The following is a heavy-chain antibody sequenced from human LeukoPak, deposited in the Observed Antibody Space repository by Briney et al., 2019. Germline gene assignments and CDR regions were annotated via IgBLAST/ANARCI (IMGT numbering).Heavy chain of an antibody. D-gene: IGHD4/OR15-4a*01. CDR2: INHSGST. V-gene: IGHV4-34*01. CDR1: GGSFSGYY. CDR3: ARGYDYGDYFDY. J-gene: IGHJ4*02. Sequence: PSETLSLTCAVYGGSFSGYYWSWIRQPPGKGLEWIGEINHSGSTNYNPSLKSRVTISVDTCKNQFSLKLSSVTAADTAVYYCARGYDYGDYFDYWGQGTLVTVSS.